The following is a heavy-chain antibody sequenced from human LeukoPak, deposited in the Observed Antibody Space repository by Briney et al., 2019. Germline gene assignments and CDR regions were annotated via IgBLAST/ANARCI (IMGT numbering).Heavy chain of an antibody. Sequence: GGSLRLSCVASGFTFGKYWMSWVRQAPGKGLEWVANIKLDGSEKNYVDSVKGRFTISRDNSKNTLHLQMNSLRVEDTAVYHCAREVGGSSWYVHFDYWGQGTLVTVSS. D-gene: IGHD6-13*01. J-gene: IGHJ4*02. V-gene: IGHV3-7*01. CDR2: IKLDGSEK. CDR1: GFTFGKYW. CDR3: AREVGGSSWYVHFDY.